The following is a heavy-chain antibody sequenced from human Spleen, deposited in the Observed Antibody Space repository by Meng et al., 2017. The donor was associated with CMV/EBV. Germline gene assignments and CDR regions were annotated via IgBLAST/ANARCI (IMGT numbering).Heavy chain of an antibody. V-gene: IGHV3-48*03. CDR3: ARETRRKGMDV. CDR2: ISSSGSTI. J-gene: IGHJ6*01. CDR1: GFSFSSYE. Sequence: GESLKISCAASGFSFSSYEMNWVRQVPGKGPEWVSYISSSGSTIYNADSVKGRFTISRDTAKNSLFLQMNSLRAEDTAVYYCARETRRKGMDVWGQGTTVTVSS.